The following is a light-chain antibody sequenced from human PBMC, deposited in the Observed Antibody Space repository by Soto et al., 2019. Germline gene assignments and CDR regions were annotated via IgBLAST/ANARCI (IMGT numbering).Light chain of an antibody. J-gene: IGLJ7*01. V-gene: IGLV1-47*01. Sequence: QSVLTQPPSASGTPGQRVTISYSGSSSNIGSNYVYWYQQFPGTAPKLLIYRNNQRPSGVPDRFSGSKSGTSASLAISGLRSEDEADYYCAAWDDSLSAYVVFGGGTQLTVL. CDR1: SSNIGSNY. CDR2: RNN. CDR3: AAWDDSLSAYVV.